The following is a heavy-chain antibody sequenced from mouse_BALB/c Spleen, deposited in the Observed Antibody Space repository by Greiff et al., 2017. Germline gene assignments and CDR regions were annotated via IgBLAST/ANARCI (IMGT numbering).Heavy chain of an antibody. D-gene: IGHD1-1*02. Sequence: EVKLQESGAELVKPGASVKLSCTASGFNIKDTYMHWVKQRPEQGLEWIGRIDPANGNTKYDPKFQGKATITADTSSNTAYLQLSSLTSEDTAVYYCAGGKAWFAYWGQGTLVTVSA. J-gene: IGHJ3*01. CDR3: AGGKAWFAY. V-gene: IGHV14-3*02. CDR1: GFNIKDTY. CDR2: IDPANGNT.